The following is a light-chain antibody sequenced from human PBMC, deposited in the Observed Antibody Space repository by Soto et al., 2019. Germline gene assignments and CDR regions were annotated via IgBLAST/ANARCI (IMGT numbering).Light chain of an antibody. CDR1: QSVSSSY. V-gene: IGKV3-20*01. Sequence: ENVLTQSPGTLSLSQGERATLSCRASQSVSSSYLVWYQQKPGQAPRLLIYGASSRATGIPDRFSGSGSGTDFTLTINRLEPEDFTVYYCQQYGRSPWTFCQGTMVDIK. CDR3: QQYGRSPWT. J-gene: IGKJ1*01. CDR2: GAS.